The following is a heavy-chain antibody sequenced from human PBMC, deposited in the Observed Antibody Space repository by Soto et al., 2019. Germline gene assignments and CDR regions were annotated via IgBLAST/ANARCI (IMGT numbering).Heavy chain of an antibody. CDR3: AKDRFCTGDTYSLSNDY. Sequence: QPGGSLRLSCSASGFIFSTYGMSWVRQAPGKGLDWVSGIRGSGGKTYYADSVKGRFTISRDNSKSTLYLQMNSLRAEDTALYYCAKDRFCTGDTYSLSNDYWGQGILVTVS. J-gene: IGHJ4*02. D-gene: IGHD2-8*02. CDR1: GFIFSTYG. V-gene: IGHV3-23*01. CDR2: IRGSGGKT.